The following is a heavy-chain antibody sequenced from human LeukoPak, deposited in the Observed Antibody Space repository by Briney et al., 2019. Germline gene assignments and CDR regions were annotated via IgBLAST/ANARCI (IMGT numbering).Heavy chain of an antibody. CDR2: IYSGGST. J-gene: IGHJ4*02. CDR1: GFTVSSNY. D-gene: IGHD1-26*01. Sequence: GGSLRLSCAASGFTVSSNYMSWVRQAPGKGLEWVSVIYSGGSTYYADSVKGRFTISRDNSKNTLYLQMNSLRAEDTAVYYCAREFRYSGSYFFDYWGQGTLVTVSS. CDR3: AREFRYSGSYFFDY. V-gene: IGHV3-66*01.